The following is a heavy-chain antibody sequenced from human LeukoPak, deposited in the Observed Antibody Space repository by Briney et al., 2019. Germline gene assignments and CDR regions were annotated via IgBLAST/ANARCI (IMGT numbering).Heavy chain of an antibody. Sequence: GGSLRLSCAASGFTFSSYAMSWVRQAPGKGLEWVAVIWYDGSNKYYADSAKGRFTLSRDNSKNTLFLQMNSLRPEDTAVYFCARDLTQLALFNYWGQGTLVTVSS. V-gene: IGHV3-33*02. D-gene: IGHD6-13*01. CDR2: IWYDGSNK. J-gene: IGHJ4*02. CDR1: GFTFSSYA. CDR3: ARDLTQLALFNY.